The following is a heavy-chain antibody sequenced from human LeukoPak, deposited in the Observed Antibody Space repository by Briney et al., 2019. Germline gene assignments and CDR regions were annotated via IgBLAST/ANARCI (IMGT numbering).Heavy chain of an antibody. V-gene: IGHV4-4*07. Sequence: SETLSLTCTVSGGSISSSYWSCIRQPAGKGLEWIGRIYTSGSTNYNPSLKSRVTISVDTSKNQFSLKLSSVTAADTAVYYCARGGRGYQYDEYFDYWGQGTLVTVSS. J-gene: IGHJ4*02. CDR3: ARGGRGYQYDEYFDY. D-gene: IGHD2-2*01. CDR1: GGSISSSY. CDR2: IYTSGST.